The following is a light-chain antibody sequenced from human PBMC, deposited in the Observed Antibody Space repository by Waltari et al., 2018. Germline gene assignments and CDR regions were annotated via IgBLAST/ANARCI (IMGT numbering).Light chain of an antibody. CDR2: DVR. V-gene: IGLV2-14*03. CDR1: SSDVGAYNY. Sequence: QSVLTQPASVSGSSRQSLTISCTGTSSDVGAYNYVSWYQQHPGKAPKIVIYDVRKRPAGVSDRFSGSKSGNTASLTISGLQAEDEADYYCSSYTSGNTWVFGGGTKLTVL. J-gene: IGLJ3*02. CDR3: SSYTSGNTWV.